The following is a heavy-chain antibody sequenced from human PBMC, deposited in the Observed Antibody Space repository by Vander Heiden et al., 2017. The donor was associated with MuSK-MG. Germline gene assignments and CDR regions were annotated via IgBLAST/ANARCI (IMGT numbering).Heavy chain of an antibody. Sequence: QVQLQESGPGLVKPSQTLSLTCTVSGGSISSGDYYWSWIRQPPGKDLEWIGYIYYSGSTYYNPSLNRRVTISVDTSKNQFSLKLSSVTAADTAVYYCARVRREYQLRFYSEPFDIWGQGTMVTVSS. J-gene: IGHJ3*02. CDR3: ARVRREYQLRFYSEPFDI. CDR1: GGSISSGDYY. V-gene: IGHV4-30-4*08. D-gene: IGHD2-2*01. CDR2: IYYSGST.